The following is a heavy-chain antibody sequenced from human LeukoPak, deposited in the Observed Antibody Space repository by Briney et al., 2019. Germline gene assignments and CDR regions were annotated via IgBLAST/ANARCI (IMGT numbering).Heavy chain of an antibody. J-gene: IGHJ4*02. Sequence: SETLSLTCTVSGGSISSYYWSWIRQPPGKGLEWIGYIYYSGSTNYNPSLKSRVTISVDTSRNQFSLKLSSVTAADTAVYYCARGDSSGWYVYWGQGTLVTVYS. CDR3: ARGDSSGWYVY. D-gene: IGHD6-19*01. CDR1: GGSISSYY. CDR2: IYYSGST. V-gene: IGHV4-59*01.